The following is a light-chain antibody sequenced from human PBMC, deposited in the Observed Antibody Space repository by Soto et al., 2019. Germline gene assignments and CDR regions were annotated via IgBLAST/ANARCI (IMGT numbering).Light chain of an antibody. CDR3: QQRSNWPPLT. J-gene: IGKJ4*01. CDR1: QSVSSN. V-gene: IGKV3-15*01. Sequence: IVMPQSPATLSVSPGERATLSCRASQSVSSNLAWYQQKPGQAPRLLIYGASTRATGIPARFSGSGSGTDFTLTISSLEPEDFAVYYCQQRSNWPPLTFGGGTKVDIK. CDR2: GAS.